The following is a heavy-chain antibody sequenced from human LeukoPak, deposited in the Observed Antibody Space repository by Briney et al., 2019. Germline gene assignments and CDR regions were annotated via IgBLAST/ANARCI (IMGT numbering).Heavy chain of an antibody. D-gene: IGHD3-10*01. CDR3: AKDRYGSGSYGYFDY. CDR2: ISYDGSNR. Sequence: GGSLRLSCAASGFTFSSYGMHWVRQAPGKGLEWVAVISYDGSNRYYADSVKGRFTISRDNSKNTLYLQMNSLRAEDTAVYYCAKDRYGSGSYGYFDYWGQGTLVTVSS. J-gene: IGHJ4*02. V-gene: IGHV3-30*18. CDR1: GFTFSSYG.